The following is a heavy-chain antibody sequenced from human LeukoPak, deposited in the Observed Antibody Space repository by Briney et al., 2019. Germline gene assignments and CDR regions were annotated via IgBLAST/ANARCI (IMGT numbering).Heavy chain of an antibody. V-gene: IGHV5-51*01. J-gene: IGHJ4*02. CDR2: IYPDDSDT. Sequence: GESLKISCTGSGYRFTSYWIGWVRQMPGKGLEWMGLIYPDDSDTRYSPSFQGQVTISADKSISTAYLQWSSLKASDTAMYYCAIGGDSTTSCYRCFDYWGQGTLVTVSS. CDR3: AIGGDSTTSCYRCFDY. CDR1: GYRFTSYW. D-gene: IGHD2-2*02.